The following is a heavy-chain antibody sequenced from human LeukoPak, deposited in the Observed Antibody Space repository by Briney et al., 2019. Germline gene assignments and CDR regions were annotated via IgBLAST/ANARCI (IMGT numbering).Heavy chain of an antibody. D-gene: IGHD6-19*01. J-gene: IGHJ4*02. CDR1: GFAFSSYG. V-gene: IGHV3-30*02. CDR2: IRYDGNNK. CDR3: VKDPVASAVAGTNYFDY. Sequence: PGGSLRLSCAASGFAFSSYGSQWVRQAPGKGLEWVAFIRYDGNNKYYADSVKGRLTISRDNSKNTLYLQMNSLRAEDTAVYYCVKDPVASAVAGTNYFDYWGQGTLVTVSS.